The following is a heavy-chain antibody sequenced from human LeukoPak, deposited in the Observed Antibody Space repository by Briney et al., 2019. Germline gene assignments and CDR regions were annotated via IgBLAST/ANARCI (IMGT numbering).Heavy chain of an antibody. Sequence: SVKVSCKASGGTFSSYTISWVRQAPGQGLEWMGRIIPILGIANYAQKFQGRVTITADKSTSTAYMELSSLRSEDTAVYYCARADTSYSSSSGSWFEPWGQGTRVTGSS. CDR2: IIPILGIA. CDR3: ARADTSYSSSSGSWFEP. J-gene: IGHJ5*02. D-gene: IGHD6-6*01. V-gene: IGHV1-69*02. CDR1: GGTFSSYT.